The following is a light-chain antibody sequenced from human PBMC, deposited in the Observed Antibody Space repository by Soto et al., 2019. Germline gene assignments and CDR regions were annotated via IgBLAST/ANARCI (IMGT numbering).Light chain of an antibody. Sequence: DIQMTQSPSSLSASVGDRVTITCRASQSISSYLNWYQQKPGKAPKLLIYAASSLQSGVPSRFSGSGSGTDFTLTISSLQPEDFATYYCQQSYSTLPSTFGPGTKVDIK. CDR3: QQSYSTLPST. V-gene: IGKV1-39*01. CDR2: AAS. CDR1: QSISSY. J-gene: IGKJ3*01.